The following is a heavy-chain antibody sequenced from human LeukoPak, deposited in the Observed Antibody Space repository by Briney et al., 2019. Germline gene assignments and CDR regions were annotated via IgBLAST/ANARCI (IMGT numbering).Heavy chain of an antibody. V-gene: IGHV4-34*01. D-gene: IGHD6-19*01. Sequence: SETLSLTCAVYGGPFSGYYWSWIRQPPGKGLEWIGEINHSGSTNYNPSLKSRVTISVDTSKNQFSLKLSSVTAADTAVYYCARIARLAGTFYFDYWGQGTLVTVSS. CDR3: ARIARLAGTFYFDY. J-gene: IGHJ4*02. CDR2: INHSGST. CDR1: GGPFSGYY.